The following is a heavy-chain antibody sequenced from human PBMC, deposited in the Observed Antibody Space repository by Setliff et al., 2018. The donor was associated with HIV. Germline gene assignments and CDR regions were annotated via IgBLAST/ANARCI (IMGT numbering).Heavy chain of an antibody. V-gene: IGHV4-4*09. CDR2: IYTSGST. J-gene: IGHJ4*02. Sequence: SETLSLTCTVSGGSISSYYWSWIRQPPGKGLEWIGYIYTSGSTNYNPSLKSRVTMSVDTSKNKFSLKLSSVTAAYTAVYYCARVQMAYQVYFFDSWGQGTLVTVSS. D-gene: IGHD2-2*01. CDR1: GGSISSYY. CDR3: ARVQMAYQVYFFDS.